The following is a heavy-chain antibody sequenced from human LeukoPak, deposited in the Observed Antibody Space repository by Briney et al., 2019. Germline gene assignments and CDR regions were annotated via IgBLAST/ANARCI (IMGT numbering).Heavy chain of an antibody. D-gene: IGHD6-13*01. CDR3: AKGNSRAAAGFLDY. CDR2: SSWDGGST. CDR1: GFTFDDYA. V-gene: IGHV3-43D*03. J-gene: IGHJ4*02. Sequence: GGSLRLSCAVSGFTFDDYAMHWVRQAPGKGLEWVCLSSWDGGSTHYADSVKGGFTISRDNSKNSLYLQMNNLRAEDTALYYCAKGNSRAAAGFLDYWGQGTRVTVSS.